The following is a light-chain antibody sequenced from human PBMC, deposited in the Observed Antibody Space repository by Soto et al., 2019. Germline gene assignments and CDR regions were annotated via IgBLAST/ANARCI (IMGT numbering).Light chain of an antibody. CDR3: AAWDDSLNGYV. J-gene: IGLJ1*01. Sequence: QSVLTQPPSASGTPGQRVTTSCSGSSSNIGSNTVNWYQQLPGTAPKLLIYSNNQRPSGVPDRISGSKSGTSASLAISGLQSEDEADYYCAAWDDSLNGYVFGTGTKLTVL. CDR1: SSNIGSNT. CDR2: SNN. V-gene: IGLV1-44*01.